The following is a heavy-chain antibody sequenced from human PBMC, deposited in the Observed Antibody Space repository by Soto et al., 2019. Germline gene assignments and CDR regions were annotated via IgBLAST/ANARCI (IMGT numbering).Heavy chain of an antibody. D-gene: IGHD2-21*02. Sequence: QVQLVQSGAEEKKPGASVKVSCKASGYTFTSYAMHWVRQAPGQRLEWMGWINAGNGNTKYSQKFQGIVTITRDTSASTGYMELSSLGSEDTAVYYCARSIVVVTALDYWGQGTLVTVSS. CDR3: ARSIVVVTALDY. J-gene: IGHJ4*02. CDR2: INAGNGNT. V-gene: IGHV1-3*05. CDR1: GYTFTSYA.